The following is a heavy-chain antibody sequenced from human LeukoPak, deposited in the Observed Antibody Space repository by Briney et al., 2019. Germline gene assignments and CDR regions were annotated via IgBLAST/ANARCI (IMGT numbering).Heavy chain of an antibody. Sequence: GGSLRLSCAASGFTFDDYAMHWVRQAPGKGLEWVSGISWNSGSIGYADSVKGRFTISRDNAKNSLYLQMNSLRAEDTALYCCAKERRGYSYGTPSYYYYYGMDVWGQGTTVTVSS. V-gene: IGHV3-9*01. CDR1: GFTFDDYA. D-gene: IGHD5-18*01. CDR3: AKERRGYSYGTPSYYYYYGMDV. CDR2: ISWNSGSI. J-gene: IGHJ6*02.